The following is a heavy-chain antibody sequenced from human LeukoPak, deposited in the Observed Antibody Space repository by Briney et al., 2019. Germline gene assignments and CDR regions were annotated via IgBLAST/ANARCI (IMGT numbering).Heavy chain of an antibody. V-gene: IGHV1-69*13. D-gene: IGHD1-26*01. Sequence: SVKVSCKASGGTFSSYAISWVRQAPGQGLEWMGGIIPIFGTANYAQKFQGRVTITADESTSTAYMELSSLRSEDTAVYYCALASGSYSYYYYCMDVWGQGTTVTVSS. CDR2: IIPIFGTA. CDR3: ALASGSYSYYYYCMDV. CDR1: GGTFSSYA. J-gene: IGHJ6*02.